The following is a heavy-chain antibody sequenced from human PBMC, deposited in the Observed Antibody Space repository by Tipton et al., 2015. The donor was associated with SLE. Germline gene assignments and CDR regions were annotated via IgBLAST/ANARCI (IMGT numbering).Heavy chain of an antibody. CDR2: ISSSSSYI. CDR3: ARGGSIFGVVTPDY. D-gene: IGHD3-3*01. J-gene: IGHJ4*02. V-gene: IGHV3-21*04. Sequence: GSLRLSCAASGFTFSSYSMNWVRQAPGKGLEWVSSISSSSSYIYYADSVKGRFTISRDNAKNSLYLQMNSPRAEDTAVYYCARGGSIFGVVTPDYWGQGTLVTVSS. CDR1: GFTFSSYS.